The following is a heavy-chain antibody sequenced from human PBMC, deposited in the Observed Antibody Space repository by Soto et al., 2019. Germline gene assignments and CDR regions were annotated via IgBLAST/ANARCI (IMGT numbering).Heavy chain of an antibody. Sequence: EVQLVESGGGLVKPGGSLRLSCAASGFTFSSYSMNWVRQAPGKGLEWVSYISSSSSDIYYADSVKGRFTISRDNAKNSLYLQSNSLSAEDTAVYYCARDDQYYYYYYYMDVWGKGTTVTVSS. V-gene: IGHV3-21*06. CDR3: ARDDQYYYYYYYMDV. D-gene: IGHD2-2*01. CDR2: ISSSSSDI. CDR1: GFTFSSYS. J-gene: IGHJ6*03.